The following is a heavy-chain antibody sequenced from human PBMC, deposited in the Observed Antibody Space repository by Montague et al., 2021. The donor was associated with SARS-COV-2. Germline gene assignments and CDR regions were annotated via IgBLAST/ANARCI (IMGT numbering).Heavy chain of an antibody. V-gene: IGHV3-9*01. CDR3: AKGAAKTFYYNGMDV. CDR2: ISWNSGYI. CDR1: GFTFGDYA. Sequence: SLRLSCAASGFTFGDYALHWVRQAPGKGLKWVSAISWNSGYIDYAGSVKGRFTISRDNDKNSLYLEMNSLSAEDTALYYCAKGAAKTFYYNGMDVWGQGTTVTVSS. D-gene: IGHD6-25*01. J-gene: IGHJ6*02.